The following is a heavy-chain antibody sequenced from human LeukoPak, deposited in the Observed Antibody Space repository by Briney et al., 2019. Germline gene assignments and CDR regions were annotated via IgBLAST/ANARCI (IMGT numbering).Heavy chain of an antibody. D-gene: IGHD6-19*01. V-gene: IGHV3-11*03. Sequence: GGSLRLSCAASGFTFSDYYMSWIRQAPGKGLGWVSYISGSSSYTNDADSVKGRFTVSRDNSKNSLYLQMNSLTTEDTALYYCATYSSAWRSFDYWGQGTLVTVSS. J-gene: IGHJ4*02. CDR3: ATYSSAWRSFDY. CDR1: GFTFSDYY. CDR2: ISGSSSYT.